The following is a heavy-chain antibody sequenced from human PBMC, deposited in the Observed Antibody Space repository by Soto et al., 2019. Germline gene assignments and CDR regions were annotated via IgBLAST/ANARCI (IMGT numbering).Heavy chain of an antibody. CDR2: ISGSGGST. D-gene: IGHD3-3*01. CDR3: AKSTYYDFWSGPKSNYYGMDV. CDR1: GFTFSSYA. Sequence: PGGSLRLSCAASGFTFSSYAMSWVRQAPGKGLEWVSAISGSGGSTYYADSVKGRFTISRDNSKNTLYLQMNSLRAEDTAVYYCAKSTYYDFWSGPKSNYYGMDVWGQGTTVTVSS. J-gene: IGHJ6*02. V-gene: IGHV3-23*01.